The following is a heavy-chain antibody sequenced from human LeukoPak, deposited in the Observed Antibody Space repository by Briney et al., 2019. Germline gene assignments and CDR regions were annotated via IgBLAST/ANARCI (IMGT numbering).Heavy chain of an antibody. CDR1: LFTFRHHY. J-gene: IGHJ6*02. CDR3: ARGHYGMDV. CDR2: ISLSVRSL. V-gene: IGHV3-11*01. Sequence: PGWSLSLSCAPFLFTFRHHYMSWIRQAPAAGLEWISYISLSVRSLYYADSVKGRFTISRDNAKNSLNLQINSLRAEDTAMYYGARGHYGMDVWGQGTTVTVSS.